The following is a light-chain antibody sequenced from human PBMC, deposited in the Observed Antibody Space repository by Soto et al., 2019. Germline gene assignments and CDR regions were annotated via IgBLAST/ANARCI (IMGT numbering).Light chain of an antibody. CDR2: DAS. J-gene: IGKJ5*01. CDR3: QQYNSYSIT. CDR1: QSISSW. V-gene: IGKV1-5*01. Sequence: DIRMTQSPSTLSASVGDRVTITCRASQSISSWLAWYQQKPGKAPKLLIYDASSLESGVPSRFSGSGSGTEFTRTISSMQPDDFATYYCQQYNSYSITFGQGTLLEIK.